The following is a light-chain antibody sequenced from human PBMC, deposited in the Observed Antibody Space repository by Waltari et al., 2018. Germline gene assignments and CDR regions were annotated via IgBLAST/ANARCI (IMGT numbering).Light chain of an antibody. V-gene: IGKV3-20*01. CDR3: QQYGSSPWT. CDR2: GES. CDR1: QSVSSSY. Sequence: EIVLTQSPGTLSLSPGERATLSCRASQSVSSSYLAWYQQKPGQAPRVRIHGESNRATGIPDRFSGSGSGTDVTLTISRLEPEDFAVYYCQQYGSSPWTFGQGTKVEIK. J-gene: IGKJ1*01.